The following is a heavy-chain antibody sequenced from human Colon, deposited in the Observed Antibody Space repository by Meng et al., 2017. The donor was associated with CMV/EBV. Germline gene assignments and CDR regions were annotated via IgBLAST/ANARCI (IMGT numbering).Heavy chain of an antibody. V-gene: IGHV3-72*01. D-gene: IGHD1-26*01. CDR1: GFTFSDHY. J-gene: IGHJ4*02. Sequence: GESLKISCAASGFTFSDHYIDWVRQAPGKGLEWVGRIRNKVNSYTTPYAASVEGRFTVSRDDSKNSVSLQMNSLKTEDTAVYYCARGRKGMVGQTTFDDWGQGTLVTVSS. CDR2: IRNKVNSYTT. CDR3: ARGRKGMVGQTTFDD.